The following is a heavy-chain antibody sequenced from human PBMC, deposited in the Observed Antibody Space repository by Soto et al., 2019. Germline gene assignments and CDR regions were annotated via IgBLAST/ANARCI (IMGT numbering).Heavy chain of an antibody. Sequence: SETLSLTCTVSGGSISSSSYYWGWIRQPPGKGLEWIGSIYYSGSTYYNPSLKSRVTISVDTSKNQFSLKLSSVTAADTAVYYCARRTTVTDGYYYYYYMDVWGKGTTVTVSS. CDR3: ARRTTVTDGYYYYYYMDV. CDR2: IYYSGST. V-gene: IGHV4-39*01. CDR1: GGSISSSSYY. J-gene: IGHJ6*03. D-gene: IGHD4-17*01.